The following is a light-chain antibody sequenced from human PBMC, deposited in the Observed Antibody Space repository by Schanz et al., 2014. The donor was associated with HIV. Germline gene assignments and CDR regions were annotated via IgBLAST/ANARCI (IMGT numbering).Light chain of an antibody. CDR2: STN. Sequence: QTVVTQEPSFSVSPGGTVTLTCGLTSGSVSTSSYPSWFQQTPGQAPRTLIYSTNTRSSGVPDRFSGSILGYKAALTITGAQADDESDYYCVLYMGSGIWVFGGGTKLTVL. CDR3: VLYMGSGIWV. J-gene: IGLJ3*02. CDR1: SGSVSTSSY. V-gene: IGLV8-61*01.